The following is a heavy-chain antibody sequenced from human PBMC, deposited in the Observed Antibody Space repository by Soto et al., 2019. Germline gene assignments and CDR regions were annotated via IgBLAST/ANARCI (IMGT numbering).Heavy chain of an antibody. D-gene: IGHD2-2*01. V-gene: IGHV4-39*07. CDR1: GGSISSSSYY. J-gene: IGHJ5*02. CDR3: ARVPDR. CDR2: IYHSGST. Sequence: SETLSLTCTVSGGSISSSSYYWGWIRQPPGKGLEWIGCIYHSGSTYYNPSLKSRVTISVDRSKNRFSLKLSSVTAEDTAVYYCARVPDRWGQGTLVTVSS.